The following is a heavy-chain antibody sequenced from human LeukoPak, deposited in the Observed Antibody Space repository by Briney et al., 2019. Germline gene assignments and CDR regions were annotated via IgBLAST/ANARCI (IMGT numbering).Heavy chain of an antibody. Sequence: SETLSLTCTVSGGSISSYYWSWIRQPPGKGLEWIGYIYYSGSTNYNPSLKSRVTISVDTSKNQFSLKLSSVTAADTAVYYCARLGDILTGYGWFDPWGQGTLVTVSS. J-gene: IGHJ5*02. V-gene: IGHV4-59*08. CDR1: GGSISSYY. CDR3: ARLGDILTGYGWFDP. D-gene: IGHD3-9*01. CDR2: IYYSGST.